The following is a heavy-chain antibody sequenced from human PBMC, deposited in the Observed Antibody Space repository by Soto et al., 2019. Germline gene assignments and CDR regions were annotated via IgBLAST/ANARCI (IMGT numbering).Heavy chain of an antibody. CDR3: ARVPDR. D-gene: IGHD2-2*01. V-gene: IGHV4-30-2*01. J-gene: IGHJ5*02. Sequence: QLQLQESGSVLVKPSQTLSLTCAVSGGSIRSGGYSWSWIRQPPGKGLEWIGYIYHSGSTYYNPSLKSRVTISVDRSKNQFSLKLSSVTAADTAVYYCARVPDRWGQGTLVTVSS. CDR1: GGSIRSGGYS. CDR2: IYHSGST.